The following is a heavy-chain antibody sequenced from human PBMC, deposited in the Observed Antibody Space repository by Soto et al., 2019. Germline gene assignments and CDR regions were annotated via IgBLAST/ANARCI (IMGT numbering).Heavy chain of an antibody. J-gene: IGHJ6*02. CDR1: GGTFSSYA. D-gene: IGHD6-13*01. CDR2: IIPIFGTA. Sequence: QVQLVQSGAEVKKPGSSVKVSCKASGGTFSSYAIRWVRQAPGQGLEWMGGIIPIFGTANYAQKFQGRVTITADKSTSTAYRELSSLRPEDTAVYYCATPKAAAGTNTRGPYYYGMDVWGQGTTVTVS. CDR3: ATPKAAAGTNTRGPYYYGMDV. V-gene: IGHV1-69*06.